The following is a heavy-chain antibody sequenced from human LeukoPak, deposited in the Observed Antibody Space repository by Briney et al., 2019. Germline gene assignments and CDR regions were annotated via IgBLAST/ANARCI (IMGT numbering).Heavy chain of an antibody. Sequence: GGSLRLSCVASGFTFSSYAMHWVRQAPGKGLEWVALISYDGSNKYYADSVKGRFTISRDNSKNTLYLQMNSLRAEDTAVYYCAALKGGHFDYWGQGTLVTVSS. D-gene: IGHD3-16*01. CDR3: AALKGGHFDY. V-gene: IGHV3-30-3*01. CDR2: ISYDGSNK. CDR1: GFTFSSYA. J-gene: IGHJ4*02.